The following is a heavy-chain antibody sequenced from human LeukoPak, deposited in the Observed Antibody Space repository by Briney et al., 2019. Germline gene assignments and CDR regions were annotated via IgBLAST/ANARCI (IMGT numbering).Heavy chain of an antibody. CDR1: GFTFSSYG. V-gene: IGHV3-30*18. CDR2: ISYDGSNK. D-gene: IGHD5-12*01. J-gene: IGHJ6*02. CDR3: AKGLIGGYDFMDYYYGMDV. Sequence: GGSLRLSCAASGFTFSSYGMHWVRQAPGKGLEWVAVISYDGSNKYYADSVKGRFTISRDNSKNTLYLQMDSLRAEDTAVYYCAKGLIGGYDFMDYYYGMDVWGQGTTVTVSS.